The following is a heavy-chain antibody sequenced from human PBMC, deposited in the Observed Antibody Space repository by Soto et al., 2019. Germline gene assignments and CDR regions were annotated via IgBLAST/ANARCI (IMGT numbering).Heavy chain of an antibody. CDR3: ARDLHRYNWNYVHY. J-gene: IGHJ4*02. CDR1: GVTFSSYA. D-gene: IGHD1-20*01. V-gene: IGHV3-30*09. CDR2: ISYDGSNK. Sequence: GGSVGLSCAASGVTFSSYAMHWFRQAPGKGLEWVAVISYDGSNKYYADSVKGRFAISRDNSKNTLYLQMNSLRAEDTAVYYCARDLHRYNWNYVHYWGQGTLVTVSS.